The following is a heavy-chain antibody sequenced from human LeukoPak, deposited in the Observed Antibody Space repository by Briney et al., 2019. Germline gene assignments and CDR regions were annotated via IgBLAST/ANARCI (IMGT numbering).Heavy chain of an antibody. CDR2: ISSDGDTT. J-gene: IGHJ4*02. Sequence: PGGSLRLSCAASGFTFSSYSMNWVRQAPGKGLVWVSRISSDGDTTNYADSVKGRFTISRDNAKNTLYLQMNSLRVEDTAVYYCARDRGPRTGFMVRGAYDYWGQGTLVTVSS. D-gene: IGHD3-10*01. V-gene: IGHV3-74*01. CDR1: GFTFSSYS. CDR3: ARDRGPRTGFMVRGAYDY.